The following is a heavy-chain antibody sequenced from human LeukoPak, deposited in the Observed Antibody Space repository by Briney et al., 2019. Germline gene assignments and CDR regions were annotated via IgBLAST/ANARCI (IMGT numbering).Heavy chain of an antibody. V-gene: IGHV1-46*01. CDR3: AREMALRYFDWLPYHAFDI. D-gene: IGHD3-9*01. J-gene: IGHJ3*02. CDR1: GYTFTNYY. Sequence: XSVTVXCKASGYTFTNYYMHWVRQAPGQGGEGMGLIDPSGGSTSYAQKFQGRVTINRDMYTSTVYMEVSSLRCGDTAVYYCAREMALRYFDWLPYHAFDIWGQGTMVTVSS. CDR2: IDPSGGST.